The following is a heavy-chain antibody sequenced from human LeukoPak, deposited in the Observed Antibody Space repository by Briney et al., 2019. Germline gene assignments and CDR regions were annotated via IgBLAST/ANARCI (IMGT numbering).Heavy chain of an antibody. CDR3: ARGTRTDYDFWSVYYNYYYYMDV. V-gene: IGHV4-38-2*02. J-gene: IGHJ6*03. CDR2: IYNSGST. CDR1: GYSISSGYF. Sequence: SETLSLTCTVSGYSISSGYFWGWIRQPPGEGLEWIGTIYNSGSTYYNASLESRVTISVDTSKNQFSLKLSSVTAADTAVYYCARGTRTDYDFWSVYYNYYYYMDVGGKGTTVTVSS. D-gene: IGHD3-3*01.